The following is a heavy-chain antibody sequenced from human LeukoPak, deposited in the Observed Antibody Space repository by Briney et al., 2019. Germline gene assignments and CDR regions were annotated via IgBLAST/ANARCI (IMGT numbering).Heavy chain of an antibody. Sequence: GGSLRLSCAASGVTFSSYAMSWVRQAPGKGLESFSAISGSGGSTYYADSLKGRFTISRDNSKNTLYLQMNSLRAEDTAVYYCAKMPKVTTSYYYYYYGMDVWGQGTTVTVSS. CDR1: GVTFSSYA. J-gene: IGHJ6*02. CDR2: ISGSGGST. CDR3: AKMPKVTTSYYYYYYGMDV. V-gene: IGHV3-23*01. D-gene: IGHD4-17*01.